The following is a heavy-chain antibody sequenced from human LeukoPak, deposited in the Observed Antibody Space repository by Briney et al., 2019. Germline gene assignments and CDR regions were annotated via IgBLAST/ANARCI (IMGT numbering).Heavy chain of an antibody. CDR3: ARDQDYYDSRTYARRGGFDAFDI. CDR1: GYTFKSWG. V-gene: IGHV1-18*01. D-gene: IGHD3-22*01. Sequence: ASATVSCKASGYTFKSWGISWVRQAPGQGLEWMGWISPYNGNTKSVQKFQGRATMTTDTSTSTAYMELRSLRSDDTAVYYCARDQDYYDSRTYARRGGFDAFDIWGQGTMVTVSS. J-gene: IGHJ3*02. CDR2: ISPYNGNT.